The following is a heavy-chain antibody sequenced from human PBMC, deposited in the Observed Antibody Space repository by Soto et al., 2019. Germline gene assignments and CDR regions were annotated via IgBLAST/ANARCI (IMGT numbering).Heavy chain of an antibody. CDR3: ARGQKVAGSGVLFDY. J-gene: IGHJ4*02. V-gene: IGHV3-7*05. Sequence: EVQLVESGGGLVQPGGSLRLSCAASGFTFSSYWMNWVRQAPGKGLEWVANINRDGSEKYYVDSVKGRFTISRDNAKNSLYLQMNSLRAEDTAVYYCARGQKVAGSGVLFDYWGQGTLVTVSS. CDR1: GFTFSSYW. D-gene: IGHD6-19*01. CDR2: INRDGSEK.